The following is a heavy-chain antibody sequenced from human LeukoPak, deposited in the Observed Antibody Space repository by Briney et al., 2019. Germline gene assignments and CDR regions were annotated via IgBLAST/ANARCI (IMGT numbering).Heavy chain of an antibody. CDR2: IYTSGST. D-gene: IGHD6-19*01. Sequence: SETLSLTCTVSGGSISSYYWSWIRQPAGKGLEWIGRIYTSGSTNYNPSLKSRVTMSVDTSKNQFSLKLSSVTAADTAVYYCARHSSGWYNYYYYMDVWGKGTTVTVSS. CDR1: GGSISSYY. V-gene: IGHV4-4*07. J-gene: IGHJ6*03. CDR3: ARHSSGWYNYYYYMDV.